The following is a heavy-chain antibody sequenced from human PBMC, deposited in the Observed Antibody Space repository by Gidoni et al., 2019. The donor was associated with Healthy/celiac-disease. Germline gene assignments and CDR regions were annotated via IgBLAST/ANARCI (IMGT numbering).Heavy chain of an antibody. D-gene: IGHD4-4*01. CDR2: IYYSGST. J-gene: IGHJ5*02. Sequence: QLQLQESGPGLVKPSETLSLTCTVSGGSISSSSYYWGWIRQPPGKGLEWIGSIYYSGSTYYNPSLKSRVTISVDTSKNQFSLKLSSVTAADTAVYYCARQGVMTTVTTISWFDPWGQGTLVTVSS. CDR3: ARQGVMTTVTTISWFDP. CDR1: GGSISSSSYY. V-gene: IGHV4-39*01.